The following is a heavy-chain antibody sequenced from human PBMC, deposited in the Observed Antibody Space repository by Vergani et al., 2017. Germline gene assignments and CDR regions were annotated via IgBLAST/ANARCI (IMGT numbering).Heavy chain of an antibody. D-gene: IGHD1-1*01. Sequence: QVQLQESGPGLVKPSQTLSLTCTVSGGSIISGGYSWSWIRQPPGKGLEWIGYIYHSGSTYYNPSLKSRVTISVDMSKNQFSLKLSSVTAADTAVYYCARKNYNWNVHDYWGQGTLVTVSS. CDR2: IYHSGST. J-gene: IGHJ4*02. V-gene: IGHV4-30-2*01. CDR1: GGSIISGGYS. CDR3: ARKNYNWNVHDY.